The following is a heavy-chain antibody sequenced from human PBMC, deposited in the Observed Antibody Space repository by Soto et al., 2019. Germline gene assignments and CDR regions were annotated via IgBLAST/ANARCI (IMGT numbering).Heavy chain of an antibody. Sequence: PSETLSLTCAVFGGPSRGYYWNWIRQPPGKGLEWIGEISHSGSTNYNPSLKSRVTISLDTSKNQFSLKLRSVTAADTATYYCSQQLMGFDYWGQGTLVTVSS. V-gene: IGHV4-34*01. CDR2: ISHSGST. CDR3: SQQLMGFDY. CDR1: GGPSRGYY. J-gene: IGHJ4*02. D-gene: IGHD6-13*01.